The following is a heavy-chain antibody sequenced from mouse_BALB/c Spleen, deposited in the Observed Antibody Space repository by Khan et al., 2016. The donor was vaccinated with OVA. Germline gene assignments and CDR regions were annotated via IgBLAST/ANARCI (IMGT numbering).Heavy chain of an antibody. D-gene: IGHD1-2*01. CDR1: GYSIPSGYY. CDR3: ASGLQYYGFFFDC. Sequence: EVQLQESGPGLVKPSQPLSLTCSVTGYSIPSGYYWNWIRQFPGNKLEWMGYIRYDGSNNYNPSLKNRLSINRDTSKNQFVLKLNSVTTEDTATYYCASGLQYYGFFFDCWGQGTTLTGSS. J-gene: IGHJ2*01. V-gene: IGHV3-6*02. CDR2: IRYDGSN.